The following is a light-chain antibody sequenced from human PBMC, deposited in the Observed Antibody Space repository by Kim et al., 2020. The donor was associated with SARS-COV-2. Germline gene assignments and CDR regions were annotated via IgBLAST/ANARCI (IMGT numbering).Light chain of an antibody. V-gene: IGLV2-14*03. CDR1: SSDVGGYNY. J-gene: IGLJ2*01. Sequence: GQAITISCTGTSSDVGGYNYVSCYQQHPVKAPKLMIYDVSNRPSGVSNRFSGSKSGNTASLTISGLQAEDEADYYCSSYTSSSTLVFGGGTQLTVL. CDR3: SSYTSSSTLV. CDR2: DVS.